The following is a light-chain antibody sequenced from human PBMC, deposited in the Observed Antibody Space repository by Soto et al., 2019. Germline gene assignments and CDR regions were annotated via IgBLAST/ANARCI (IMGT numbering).Light chain of an antibody. V-gene: IGLV2-14*01. CDR3: SSYRSSDSQV. J-gene: IGLJ7*01. Sequence: QSALTQPASVSGSPGQSITISCTGTSSDVGGYNYVSWYQQHPGKAPKLMLYDVSNRPSGVSDRFSGSKSGNTASLTISGLQAEDEADYYCSSYRSSDSQVFGGGTQLTVL. CDR1: SSDVGGYNY. CDR2: DVS.